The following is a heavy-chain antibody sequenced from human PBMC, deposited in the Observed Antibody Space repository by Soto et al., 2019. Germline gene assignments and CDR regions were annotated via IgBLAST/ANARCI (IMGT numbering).Heavy chain of an antibody. V-gene: IGHV3-23*01. CDR2: ISGSGGSP. CDR1: GFTFSSYA. CDR3: AKAAIPGIAAAGVDY. D-gene: IGHD6-13*01. J-gene: IGHJ4*02. Sequence: EVQLLESGGGLVQPGGSLRLSCAASGFTFSSYAMSWVRQAPGKGLEWVSAISGSGGSPYYADSVKGRFTISRDNSKNTLYLQMTSLRAEDTAVYYCAKAAIPGIAAAGVDYWGQGTLVTVSS.